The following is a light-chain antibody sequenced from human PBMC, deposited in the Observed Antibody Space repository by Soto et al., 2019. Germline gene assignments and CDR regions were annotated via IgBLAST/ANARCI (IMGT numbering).Light chain of an antibody. CDR1: ENIKTR. CDR2: DAF. CDR3: KQYEEWPLT. V-gene: IGKV3-15*01. J-gene: IGKJ4*01. Sequence: EKVMTQSPATLSVSPGERATLSCRASENIKTRLAWYQQKPGQAPSLLIYDAFTRATGVPARFSGSAAGTEFTLTISSLQSEDFAVYYCKQYEEWPLTIGGGTKVAI.